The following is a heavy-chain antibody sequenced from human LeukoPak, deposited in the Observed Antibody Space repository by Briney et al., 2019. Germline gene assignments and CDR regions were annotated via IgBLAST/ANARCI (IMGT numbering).Heavy chain of an antibody. Sequence: ASVKVSCKASGYTFTGYYMHWVRQAPGQGLEWMGWINPNSGGTNYAQKFQGGVTMTRDTSIGTAYMELSRLRSDDTAVYYCAREYCSGGSCYSGLFDYWGQGTLVTVSS. CDR2: INPNSGGT. D-gene: IGHD2-15*01. J-gene: IGHJ4*02. V-gene: IGHV1-2*02. CDR3: AREYCSGGSCYSGLFDY. CDR1: GYTFTGYY.